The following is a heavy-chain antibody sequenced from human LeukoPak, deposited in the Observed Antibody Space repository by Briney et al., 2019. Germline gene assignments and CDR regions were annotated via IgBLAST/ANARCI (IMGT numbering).Heavy chain of an antibody. Sequence: ASVKVSCTASGYTFTGYYMHWVRQAPGQGLEWMGWINPNSGGTNYAQKFQGRVAMTRDTSISTAYMELSRLRSDDTAVYYCAREMIAARSFDYWGQGTLVTVSS. CDR1: GYTFTGYY. D-gene: IGHD6-6*01. CDR3: AREMIAARSFDY. CDR2: INPNSGGT. V-gene: IGHV1-2*02. J-gene: IGHJ4*02.